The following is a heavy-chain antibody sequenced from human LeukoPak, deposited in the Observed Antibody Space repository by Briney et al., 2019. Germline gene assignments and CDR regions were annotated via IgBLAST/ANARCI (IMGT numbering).Heavy chain of an antibody. D-gene: IGHD2-21*01. Sequence: PSETLSLTCAVYAGSFSGYYWSWIRQPPGKGLQWIGEINQIGSTNYSPSLKSRVTISVDTSKNQFSLKLRSVTAADTATYYCARSRSRPLLPPLPKSQYYFDFWGQGTLVTVSS. V-gene: IGHV4-34*01. CDR2: INQIGST. CDR3: ARSRSRPLLPPLPKSQYYFDF. J-gene: IGHJ4*02. CDR1: AGSFSGYY.